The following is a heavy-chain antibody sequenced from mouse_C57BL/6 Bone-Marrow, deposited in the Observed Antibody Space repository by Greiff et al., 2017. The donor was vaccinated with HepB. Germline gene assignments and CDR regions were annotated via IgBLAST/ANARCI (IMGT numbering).Heavy chain of an antibody. CDR2: INSDGGST. V-gene: IGHV5-2*01. Sequence: EVNLVESGGGLVQPGESLKFSCESNEYEFPSHDMSWVRKTPEKRLELVAAINSDGGSTYYPDTMERRFIISRDNTTKTLYPQMNSLRSEGTALYYYSSPRQHGVRMGYWDRGPSVTVSA. J-gene: IGHJ4*01. CDR3: SSPRQHGVRMGY. CDR1: EYEFPSHD. D-gene: IGHD3-2*01.